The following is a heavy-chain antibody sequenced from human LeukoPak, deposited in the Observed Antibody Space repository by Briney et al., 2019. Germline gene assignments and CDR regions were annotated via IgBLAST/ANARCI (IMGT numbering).Heavy chain of an antibody. D-gene: IGHD3-22*01. CDR2: ISYDGSNK. J-gene: IGHJ4*02. Sequence: GGSLRLSCAASGFAFSTYGMHWVRQAPGKGLDWVAVISYDGSNKYYADSVKGRFSISRDNSKNTLYLQMNSLRAEDTAVYYCARELPPVVNFYFDSWGQGTLVTVSS. V-gene: IGHV3-30*03. CDR1: GFAFSTYG. CDR3: ARELPPVVNFYFDS.